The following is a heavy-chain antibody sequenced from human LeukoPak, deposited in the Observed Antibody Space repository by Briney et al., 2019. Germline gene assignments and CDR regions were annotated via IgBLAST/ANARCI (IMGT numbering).Heavy chain of an antibody. Sequence: SETLSLTCTVSGGSISSGGYYWSRIRQHPGKGLEWIGYIYYSGSTYYNPSLKSRVTISVDTSKNQFSLKLSSVTAADTAVYYCARGGNYYDSKTDAFDIWGQGTMVTVSS. V-gene: IGHV4-31*03. CDR3: ARGGNYYDSKTDAFDI. J-gene: IGHJ3*02. D-gene: IGHD3-22*01. CDR1: GGSISSGGYY. CDR2: IYYSGST.